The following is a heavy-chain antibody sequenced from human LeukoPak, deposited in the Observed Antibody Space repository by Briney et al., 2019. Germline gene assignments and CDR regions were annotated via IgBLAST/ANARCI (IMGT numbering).Heavy chain of an antibody. CDR1: GYTFTSYY. CDR2: INPSGGST. D-gene: IGHD2-2*02. Sequence: ASVKVSCKASGYTFTSYYMHWVRQAPGQGLEWMGIINPSGGSTSYAQKFQGRVTMTRDTSTSTVYMELSSLRSEDTAVYYCATSVDKGGIVVPAAILGYYYYGMDVWGQGTTVTVSS. V-gene: IGHV1-46*01. J-gene: IGHJ6*02. CDR3: ATSVDKGGIVVPAAILGYYYYGMDV.